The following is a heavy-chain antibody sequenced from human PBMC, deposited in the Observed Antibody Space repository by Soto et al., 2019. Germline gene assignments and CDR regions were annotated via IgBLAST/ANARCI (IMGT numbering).Heavy chain of an antibody. D-gene: IGHD2-2*01. V-gene: IGHV3-21*04. CDR2: FGGSGDDT. Sequence: EVQLVESGGGLVKPGGSLRLSCAASGFTFSSYSMNWVRQAPGKGLEWVSSFGGSGDDTFYADSVKGRFTMSRDNSKNTLYLQMNGLRAEDTAVYYCAIRKYNYANWGQGTLVTVSS. J-gene: IGHJ4*02. CDR3: AIRKYNYAN. CDR1: GFTFSSYS.